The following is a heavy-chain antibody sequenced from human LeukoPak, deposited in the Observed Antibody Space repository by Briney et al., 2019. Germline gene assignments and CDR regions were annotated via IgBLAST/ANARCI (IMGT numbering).Heavy chain of an antibody. J-gene: IGHJ4*02. D-gene: IGHD5-18*01. V-gene: IGHV4-59*01. Sequence: SETLSLTCTVSGVSISSYYWSWIRQPPGKGLEWVGYIYYSGSTNYNPSLKSRVTISVDTSKNQFSLKLSSVTAADTAVYYCASSPIQLWSPFDYWGQGTLVTVSS. CDR1: GVSISSYY. CDR2: IYYSGST. CDR3: ASSPIQLWSPFDY.